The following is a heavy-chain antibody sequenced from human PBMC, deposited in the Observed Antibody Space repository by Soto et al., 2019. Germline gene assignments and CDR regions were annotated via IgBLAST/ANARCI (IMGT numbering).Heavy chain of an antibody. J-gene: IGHJ4*02. CDR2: ISYDGSNK. CDR3: AREDYGDYGGVYFDY. D-gene: IGHD4-17*01. CDR1: GFTFSSYA. Sequence: QVQLVESGGGVVQPGRSLRLSCAASGFTFSSYAMHWVRQAPGKGLEWVAVISYDGSNKYYADSVKGRFTISRDNSKNTLYLQMNSLRAEDTAVYYWAREDYGDYGGVYFDYWGQGTLVTVSS. V-gene: IGHV3-30-3*01.